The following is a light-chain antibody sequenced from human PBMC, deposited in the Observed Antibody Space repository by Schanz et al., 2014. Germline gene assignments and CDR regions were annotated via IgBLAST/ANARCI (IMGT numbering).Light chain of an antibody. CDR1: NIGSKS. V-gene: IGLV3-21*02. CDR3: QVWDDSSDRPV. CDR2: DGS. J-gene: IGLJ2*01. Sequence: SYELTQPPSVSVAPGQTARITCGGNNIGSKSVHWYQQKPGQAPVLVAYDGSDRPSGIPERFSGSTSGNTATLTISRVEAGDEADYYCQVWDDSSDRPVFGGGTKLTVL.